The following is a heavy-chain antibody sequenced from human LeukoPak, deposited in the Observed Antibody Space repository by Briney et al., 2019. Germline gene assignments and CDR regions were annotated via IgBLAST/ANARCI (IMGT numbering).Heavy chain of an antibody. J-gene: IGHJ4*02. CDR1: VGSMCSRSYY. V-gene: IGHV4-39*01. D-gene: IGHD2-15*01. CDR2: IYYSGST. Sequence: SETLSVTCTVPVGSMCSRSYYGGWIRQPPGKGLEWIGSIYYSGSTYYNPSLKSRVSISVDTSKNQFSLKLMSVTAADTAVYHYASALTENRYALDSWGQGTLVTVSS. CDR3: ASALTENRYALDS.